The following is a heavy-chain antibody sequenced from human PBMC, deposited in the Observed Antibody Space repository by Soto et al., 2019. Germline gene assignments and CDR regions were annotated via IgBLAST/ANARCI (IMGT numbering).Heavy chain of an antibody. V-gene: IGHV1-3*01. J-gene: IGHJ4*02. CDR3: ARGYCSAGGCYSNGYFDC. Sequence: ASVKVSCKASGYTFTGYAIHWVRQAPGQRLEWMGWINGGNGDTKYSQKFQGRVTITRDTSASTAYMELTSLGSEDTAVYHCARGYCSAGGCYSNGYFDCWGQGTLVTVSS. CDR2: INGGNGDT. D-gene: IGHD2-15*01. CDR1: GYTFTGYA.